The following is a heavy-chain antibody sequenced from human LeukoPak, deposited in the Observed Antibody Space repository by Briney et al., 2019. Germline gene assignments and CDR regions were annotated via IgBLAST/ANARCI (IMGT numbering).Heavy chain of an antibody. Sequence: GSSVKVSCKASGGTFSNYAINWVRQAPGQGLEWTGGLIPIFGTPNYAQKFQGRVTVTADESTTTAYMELSSLRSEDTAVYYCATGSYQLASFDYWGQGTLVTVSS. V-gene: IGHV1-69*01. CDR1: GGTFSNYA. D-gene: IGHD6-6*01. CDR3: ATGSYQLASFDY. CDR2: LIPIFGTP. J-gene: IGHJ4*02.